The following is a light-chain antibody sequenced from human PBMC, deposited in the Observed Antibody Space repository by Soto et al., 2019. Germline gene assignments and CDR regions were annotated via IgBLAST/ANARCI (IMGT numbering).Light chain of an antibody. J-gene: IGKJ1*01. Sequence: IQMTQSPSSLSPSVGDTVTMTCRASQDIGNDLGWYQQRPGEAPKLLLYAASTLRSGVPSRFSGSGSGTHFALTINSLQPEDSATYFCLQDHNYPWTFGQGTKVDIK. CDR1: QDIGND. V-gene: IGKV1-6*01. CDR3: LQDHNYPWT. CDR2: AAS.